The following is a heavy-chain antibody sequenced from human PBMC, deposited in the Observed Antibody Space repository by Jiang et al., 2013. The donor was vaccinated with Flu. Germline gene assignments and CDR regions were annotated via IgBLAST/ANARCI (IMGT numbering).Heavy chain of an antibody. CDR3: ARYHSSGWTGDY. CDR2: ISAYNGNT. V-gene: IGHV1-18*01. D-gene: IGHD6-19*01. J-gene: IGHJ4*02. Sequence: GAEVKKPGASVKVSCKVSGYTLTELSMHWVRQAPGQGLEWMGWISAYNGNTNYAQKLQGRVTMTTDTSTSTAYMELRSLRSDDTAVYYCARYHSSGWTGDYWGQGTLVTVSS. CDR1: GYTLTELS.